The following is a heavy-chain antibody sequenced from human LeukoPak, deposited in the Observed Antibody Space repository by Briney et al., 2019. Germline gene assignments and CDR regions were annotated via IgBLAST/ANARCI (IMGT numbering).Heavy chain of an antibody. CDR2: INPDNGYT. V-gene: IGHV1-3*03. CDR3: TLYNY. J-gene: IGHJ4*02. Sequence: ASVKVSCKASGGTFSSYAISWVRQAPGQRLEWLGCINPDNGYTTYSQEFQGRVTITRDTSASTAYMELSSLRSEDLAVYYCTLYNYWGQGTLVTVSS. CDR1: GGTFSSYA. D-gene: IGHD2-2*02.